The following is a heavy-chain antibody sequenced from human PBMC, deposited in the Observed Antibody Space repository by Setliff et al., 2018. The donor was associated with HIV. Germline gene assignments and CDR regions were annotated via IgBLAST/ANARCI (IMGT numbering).Heavy chain of an antibody. J-gene: IGHJ4*02. V-gene: IGHV4-38-2*02. CDR2: IYQSGSP. CDR1: GYSISSGFY. D-gene: IGHD6-19*01. CDR3: ARLRISGWDLDY. Sequence: SETPSLTCTVSGYSISSGFYWGWIRQPPGKGLEWIGSIYQSGSPYYNPSLKGRVTISLDTSKNQFSLKLTSVTAADTAVYYCARLRISGWDLDYWGQGTLVTVSS.